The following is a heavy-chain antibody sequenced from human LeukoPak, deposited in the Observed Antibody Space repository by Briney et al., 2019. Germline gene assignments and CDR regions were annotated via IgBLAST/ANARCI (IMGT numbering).Heavy chain of an antibody. J-gene: IGHJ6*04. D-gene: IGHD4-11*01. Sequence: PGGSLRLSCAASGFTFSDSWMHWVRLVPGRGLVWVARVKSDERSIRYADSVEGRFTISRDNAKSMVYLQMNSLRAEDTALYYCARDNDYKVDVWGKGTTVLVSS. CDR3: ARDNDYKVDV. CDR2: VKSDERSI. V-gene: IGHV3-74*01. CDR1: GFTFSDSW.